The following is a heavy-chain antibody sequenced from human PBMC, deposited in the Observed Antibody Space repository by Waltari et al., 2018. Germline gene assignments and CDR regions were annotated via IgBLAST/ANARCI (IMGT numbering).Heavy chain of an antibody. CDR3: ARELRYCSSTSCFQYAFDI. D-gene: IGHD2-2*01. CDR2: IYYSGRT. J-gene: IGHJ3*02. Sequence: QVQLQESGPGLVKPSETLSLTCTVSGGSISSYYWSWIRQPPGKGLEWIGYIYYSGRTNYDPSPKGRVTISVDTSKNQFSLKLSSVTAADTAVYYCARELRYCSSTSCFQYAFDIWGQGTMVTVSS. V-gene: IGHV4-59*01. CDR1: GGSISSYY.